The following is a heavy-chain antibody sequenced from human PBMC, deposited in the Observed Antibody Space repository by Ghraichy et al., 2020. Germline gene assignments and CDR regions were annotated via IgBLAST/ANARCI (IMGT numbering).Heavy chain of an antibody. CDR1: GYTFTGYY. V-gene: IGHV1-2*06. CDR2: INPNSGDT. J-gene: IGHJ6*02. Sequence: ASVKVSCKASGYTFTGYYMNWVRQAPVHGLEWMGRINPNSGDTNYAQKFQGRVTMTRDTSISTAYMEVSGLRSDDTAMYYCARDFFSSITSPNYYYGMDVWGQGTTVTVSS. D-gene: IGHD1-14*01. CDR3: ARDFFSSITSPNYYYGMDV.